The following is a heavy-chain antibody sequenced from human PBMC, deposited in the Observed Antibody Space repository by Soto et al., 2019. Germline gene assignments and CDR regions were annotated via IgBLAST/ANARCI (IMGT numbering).Heavy chain of an antibody. D-gene: IGHD2-21*02. Sequence: SVKVSCKASGGTFSSYAISWVRQAPGQGLEWMGGIIPIFGTANYAQKFQGRVTITADESTSTAYMELSSLRSEDTAVYYCARIIVVVTASGGAFDIWGQGTMVTVSS. CDR1: GGTFSSYA. J-gene: IGHJ3*02. CDR2: IIPIFGTA. V-gene: IGHV1-69*13. CDR3: ARIIVVVTASGGAFDI.